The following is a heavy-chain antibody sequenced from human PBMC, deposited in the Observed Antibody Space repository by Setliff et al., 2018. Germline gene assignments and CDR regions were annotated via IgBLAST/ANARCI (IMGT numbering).Heavy chain of an antibody. CDR1: GFTFSHYP. CDR3: ARDLTSSWYAGSAY. V-gene: IGHV3-30*04. Sequence: GGSLRLSCEASGFTFSHYPMHWVRQAPGKGLEWVAVILYDGSNEYYADSVKGRFTISRDNSKDTLYLQMNSLRVDDTAVYYCARDLTSSWYAGSAYWDQGTLVTVSS. D-gene: IGHD6-13*01. J-gene: IGHJ4*02. CDR2: ILYDGSNE.